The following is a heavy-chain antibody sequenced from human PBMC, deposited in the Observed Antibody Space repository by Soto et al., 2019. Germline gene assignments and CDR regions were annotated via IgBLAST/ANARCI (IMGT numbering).Heavy chain of an antibody. CDR2: ISYDGSNK. CDR3: AKTGPCSGGRCYFFDFDS. CDR1: GFTFSSYG. Sequence: QVQLVESGGGVVQPGRSLRLSCAASGFTFSSYGMHWVRQAPGKGLEWVAVISYDGSNKYYADSVKGRFTISRDNSKTTMFPKMNTLRAEDKAVYYCAKTGPCSGGRCYFFDFDSWGRGTLVTVSS. D-gene: IGHD2-15*01. V-gene: IGHV3-30*18. J-gene: IGHJ4*02.